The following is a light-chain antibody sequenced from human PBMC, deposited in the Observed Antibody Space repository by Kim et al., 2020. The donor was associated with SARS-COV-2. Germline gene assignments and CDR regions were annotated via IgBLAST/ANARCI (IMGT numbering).Light chain of an antibody. CDR2: QDT. Sequence: PGQTASINCSGDKLGDKYAYWDQQKPGRSPVLVIFQDTKRPSGIPERFSGSNSGNTATLTVSGTQAVDEADYYCQVWDSRTAHVVFGGGTQLTVL. J-gene: IGLJ2*01. CDR1: KLGDKY. V-gene: IGLV3-1*01. CDR3: QVWDSRTAHVV.